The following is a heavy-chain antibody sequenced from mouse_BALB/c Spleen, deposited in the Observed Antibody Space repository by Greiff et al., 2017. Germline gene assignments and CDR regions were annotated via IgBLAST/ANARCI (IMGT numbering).Heavy chain of an antibody. CDR3: ARHLYGYYTFAY. V-gene: IGHV5-12-1*01. J-gene: IGHJ3*01. D-gene: IGHD2-3*01. CDR1: GFAFSSYD. CDR2: ISSGGGST. Sequence: EVQGVESGGGLVKPGGSLKLSCAASGFAFSSYDMSWVRQTPEKRLEWVAYISSGGGSTYYPDTVKGRFTISRDNAKNTLYLQMSSLKSEDTAMYYCARHLYGYYTFAYWGQGTLVTVSA.